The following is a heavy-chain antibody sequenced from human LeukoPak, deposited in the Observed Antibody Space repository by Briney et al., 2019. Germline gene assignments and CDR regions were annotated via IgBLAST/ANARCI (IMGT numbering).Heavy chain of an antibody. J-gene: IGHJ5*01. Sequence: PGGSLRLSCAASGFSFGNYAVSWVRQAPGKGLQWVSQISGTGGATWYAGFARDRFTISRDNSKKTLYLQMSGLRVEDTAMYYCVKDPRDTYGTNWFVSWGQGTLLIVSS. CDR1: GFSFGNYA. V-gene: IGHV3-23*01. D-gene: IGHD2-21*01. CDR2: ISGTGGAT. CDR3: VKDPRDTYGTNWFVS.